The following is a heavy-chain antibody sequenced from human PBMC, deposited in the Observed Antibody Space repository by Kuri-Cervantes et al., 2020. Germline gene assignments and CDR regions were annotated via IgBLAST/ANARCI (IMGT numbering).Heavy chain of an antibody. CDR2: IRYDGSNK. D-gene: IGHD6-13*01. J-gene: IGHJ6*03. Sequence: GESLKISCAASGFTFSSYGMHWVRQAPGKGLEWVAFIRYDGSNKYYADSVKGRFTISRDNSKTTLHLQMNSLSAEDTAVYYCARGSFPYYYFYYMDVWGKGTTVTVSS. CDR1: GFTFSSYG. V-gene: IGHV3-30*02. CDR3: ARGSFPYYYFYYMDV.